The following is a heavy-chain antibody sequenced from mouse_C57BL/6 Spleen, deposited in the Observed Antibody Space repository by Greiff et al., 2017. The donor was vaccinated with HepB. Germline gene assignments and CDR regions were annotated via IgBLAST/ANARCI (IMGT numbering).Heavy chain of an antibody. CDR2: ISDGGSYT. J-gene: IGHJ2*01. CDR1: GFTFSSYA. CDR3: ARDRHGYYFDY. V-gene: IGHV5-4*01. Sequence: EVQGVESGGGLVKPGGSLKLSCAASGFTFSSYAMSWVRQTPEKRLEWVATISDGGSYTYYPDNVKGRFTISRDNAKNNLYLQMSHLKSEDTAMYYCARDRHGYYFDYWGQGTTLTVSS. D-gene: IGHD3-1*01.